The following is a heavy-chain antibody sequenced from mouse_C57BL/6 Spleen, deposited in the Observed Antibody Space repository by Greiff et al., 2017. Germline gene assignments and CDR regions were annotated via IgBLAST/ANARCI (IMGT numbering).Heavy chain of an antibody. CDR1: GYSITSGYY. CDR2: ISYDGSN. D-gene: IGHD3-2*02. V-gene: IGHV3-6*01. Sequence: ESGPGLVKPSQSLSLTCSVTGYSITSGYYWNWIRQFPGNKLEWMGYISYDGSNNYNPSLKNRISITRDTSKNQFFLKLNSLTTEDTATYYGARDDLRLGDYYAMDYWGQGTSVTVSS. J-gene: IGHJ4*01. CDR3: ARDDLRLGDYYAMDY.